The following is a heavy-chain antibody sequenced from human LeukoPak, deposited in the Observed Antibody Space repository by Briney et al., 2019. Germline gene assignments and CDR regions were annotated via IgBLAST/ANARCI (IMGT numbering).Heavy chain of an antibody. CDR3: ARDLENSYYDSSGRFDY. V-gene: IGHV3-7*01. D-gene: IGHD3-22*01. Sequence: PGGSLRLSCAASGFIFSDYYMGWIRQAPGKGLEWVANIKQDGSEKYYVDSVKGRFTISRDNAKNSLYLQMNSLRAEDTAVYYCARDLENSYYDSSGRFDYWGQGTLVTVSS. CDR2: IKQDGSEK. J-gene: IGHJ4*02. CDR1: GFIFSDYY.